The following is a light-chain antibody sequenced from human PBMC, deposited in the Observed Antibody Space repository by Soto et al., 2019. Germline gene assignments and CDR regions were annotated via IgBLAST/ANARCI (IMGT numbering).Light chain of an antibody. CDR3: SSYAGSNNLV. CDR1: SSDVGGYHY. CDR2: EVT. J-gene: IGLJ2*01. V-gene: IGLV2-8*01. Sequence: QSALTQPPSASGSPGQSVTISCTGTSSDVGGYHYVSWYQQHPGKAPKLMIHEVTKRPSGVPDRFSGYKSGNTASLTVSGLQGDDEADYYCSSYAGSNNLVFGGGTKLTVL.